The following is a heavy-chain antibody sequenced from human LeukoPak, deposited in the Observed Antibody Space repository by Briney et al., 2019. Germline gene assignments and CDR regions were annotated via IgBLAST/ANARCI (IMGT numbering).Heavy chain of an antibody. Sequence: SSQTLSLTCTVSGGSISSGDYYWSWIRQPPGKGLEWIGYIYYSGSTYYNPSLKSRVTISVDTSKNQFSLKLSSVTAADTAVYYCARVGLDCSSTSCYLNCFDPWGQGTLVTVSS. D-gene: IGHD2-2*01. CDR2: IYYSGST. V-gene: IGHV4-30-4*08. CDR3: ARVGLDCSSTSCYLNCFDP. CDR1: GGSISSGDYY. J-gene: IGHJ5*02.